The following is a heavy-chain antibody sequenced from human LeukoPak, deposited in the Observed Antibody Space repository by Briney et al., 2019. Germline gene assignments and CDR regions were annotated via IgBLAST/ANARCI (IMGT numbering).Heavy chain of an antibody. Sequence: PGGSLRLSCAASGFTFDDYAMHWVRQAPGKGREWVSLISWDGGSTYYADSVKGRFTISRDNSKNSLYLQMNSLRAEDTALYYCAKVRSGDSSGWYPADYWGQGTLVTVSS. J-gene: IGHJ4*02. D-gene: IGHD6-19*01. V-gene: IGHV3-43D*03. CDR1: GFTFDDYA. CDR3: AKVRSGDSSGWYPADY. CDR2: ISWDGGST.